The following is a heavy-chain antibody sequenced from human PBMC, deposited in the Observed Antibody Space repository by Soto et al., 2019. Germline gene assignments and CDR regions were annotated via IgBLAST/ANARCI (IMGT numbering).Heavy chain of an antibody. J-gene: IGHJ4*02. D-gene: IGHD3-3*01. V-gene: IGHV4-34*01. CDR3: ARYDFWSGSFPNFDY. CDR1: GGSFSGYY. Sequence: KTSETLSLTCAVYGGSFSGYYWSWIRQPPGKGLEWIGEINHSGSTNYNPSLKSRVTISVDTSKNQFSLKLSSVTAADTAVYYCARYDFWSGSFPNFDYWGQGTLVTVSS. CDR2: INHSGST.